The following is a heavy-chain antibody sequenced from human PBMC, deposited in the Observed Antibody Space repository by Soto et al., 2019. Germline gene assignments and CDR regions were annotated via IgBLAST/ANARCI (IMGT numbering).Heavy chain of an antibody. CDR1: GYTFNSYD. D-gene: IGHD1-20*01. J-gene: IGHJ6*04. CDR3: ARNNISGLAL. Sequence: ASVKVSCKVSGYTFNSYDFTWVRQAPGQGLEWMGWIGAYTGNTNYAERLQGRISLTIDTSTSTAYMELRSLTSDDTAMYYCARNNISGLALWGKGTMVTVSS. V-gene: IGHV1-18*01. CDR2: IGAYTGNT.